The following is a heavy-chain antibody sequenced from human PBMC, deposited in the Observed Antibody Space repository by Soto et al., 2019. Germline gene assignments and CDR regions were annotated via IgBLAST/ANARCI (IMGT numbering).Heavy chain of an antibody. V-gene: IGHV4-31*03. CDR2: IYYSGST. Sequence: SETLSLTCTVSGGSISSGGYYWSWIRQHPGKGLEWIGYIYYSGSTYYNPSLKSRVTISVDTSKNQFSLKLSSVTAADTAVYYCARAFGYSGYDYGNNWFDPWGQGTLVTVSS. D-gene: IGHD5-12*01. J-gene: IGHJ5*02. CDR3: ARAFGYSGYDYGNNWFDP. CDR1: GGSISSGGYY.